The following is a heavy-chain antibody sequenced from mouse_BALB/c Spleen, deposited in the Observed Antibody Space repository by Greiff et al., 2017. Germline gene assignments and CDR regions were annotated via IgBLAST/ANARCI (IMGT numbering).Heavy chain of an antibody. Sequence: LVESGAELARPGASVKMSCKASGYTFTSYTMHWVKQRPGQGLEWIGYINPSSGYTNYNQKFKDKATLTADKSSSTAYMQLSSLTSEDSAVYYCARYDGLYYYAMDYWGQGTSVTVSS. CDR3: ARYDGLYYYAMDY. V-gene: IGHV1-4*01. CDR1: GYTFTSYT. D-gene: IGHD2-3*01. J-gene: IGHJ4*01. CDR2: INPSSGYT.